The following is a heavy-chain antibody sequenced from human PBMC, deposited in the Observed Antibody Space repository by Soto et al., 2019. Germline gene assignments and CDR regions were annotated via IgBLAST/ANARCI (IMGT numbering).Heavy chain of an antibody. Sequence: GGSLRLSCAASGFTCSSYAVHWVRQAPGKALKYVSAISSNWGSTCYADSVNGRFTISRDHSKNTLYLQMSSLRAEDTAVYYCVKEGYYYDSSGYYYGWFDPRGQGTLVTVSS. J-gene: IGHJ5*02. CDR2: ISSNWGST. CDR3: VKEGYYYDSSGYYYGWFDP. CDR1: GFTCSSYA. D-gene: IGHD3-22*01. V-gene: IGHV3-64D*06.